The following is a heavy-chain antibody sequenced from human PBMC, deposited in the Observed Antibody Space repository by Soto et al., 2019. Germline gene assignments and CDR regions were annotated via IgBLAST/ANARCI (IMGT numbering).Heavy chain of an antibody. CDR3: ATVFEH. CDR1: GITFSGYW. J-gene: IGHJ4*02. V-gene: IGHV3-74*01. CDR2: VDSAGSGT. Sequence: VPLVESGGGSVQPGGSLRLSCVASGITFSGYWMHWVRQVPGKGLVWVARVDSAGSGTGYADSVKGRFTISRDNAKNTVSLQMDSLRVEDTAVYYCATVFEHWGQGIPVTVSS.